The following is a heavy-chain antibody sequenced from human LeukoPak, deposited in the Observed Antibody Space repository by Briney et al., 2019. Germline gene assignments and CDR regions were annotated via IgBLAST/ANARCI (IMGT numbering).Heavy chain of an antibody. CDR1: GFTFSSYE. CDR2: ISRSGTPI. Sequence: PGGSLRLSCAASGFTFSSYEMTWVRQAPGRGLEWVSFISRSGTPIYYADSVKGRFTVSRDNAKNSLYLQMNSLRAEDTGVYFCARRSFGSRGTWFDPWGQGTLVTVSS. V-gene: IGHV3-48*03. D-gene: IGHD3-16*01. CDR3: ARRSFGSRGTWFDP. J-gene: IGHJ5*02.